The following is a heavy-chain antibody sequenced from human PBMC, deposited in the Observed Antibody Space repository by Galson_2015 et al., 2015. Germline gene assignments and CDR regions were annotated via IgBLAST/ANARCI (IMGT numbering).Heavy chain of an antibody. J-gene: IGHJ4*02. Sequence: SLRLSCAASGFTFSSYGMHWVRQAPGKGLEWVAVISYDGSNKYYADSVKGRFTISRDNSKNTLYLQMNSLRAEDTAVYYCAKDPRLGYSSGWYAYYFDYWGQGTLVTVSS. CDR1: GFTFSSYG. CDR2: ISYDGSNK. V-gene: IGHV3-30*18. CDR3: AKDPRLGYSSGWYAYYFDY. D-gene: IGHD6-19*01.